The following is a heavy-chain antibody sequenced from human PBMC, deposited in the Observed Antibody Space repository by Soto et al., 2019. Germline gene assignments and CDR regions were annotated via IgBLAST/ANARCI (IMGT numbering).Heavy chain of an antibody. CDR1: GFTFSSYS. CDR3: ARDGLWFGELGSGMDV. CDR2: ISSSSSYI. J-gene: IGHJ6*02. Sequence: GGSLRLSCAAPGFTFSSYSMNWVRQAPGKGLEWVSSISSSSSYIYYADSVKGRFTISRDNAKNSLYLQMNSLRAEDTAVYYCARDGLWFGELGSGMDVWGQGTTVTVSS. V-gene: IGHV3-21*01. D-gene: IGHD3-10*01.